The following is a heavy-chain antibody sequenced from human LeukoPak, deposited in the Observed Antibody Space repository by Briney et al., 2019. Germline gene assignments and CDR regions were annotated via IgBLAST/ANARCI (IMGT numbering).Heavy chain of an antibody. V-gene: IGHV3-23*01. CDR2: ISAAGII. CDR3: AKRVVGCSSSSCYIALDA. D-gene: IGHD2-2*02. CDR1: GVTFSGYA. Sequence: GGSLRLSCAASGVTFSGYAMSWVRQAPGKGLEWVSGISAAGIINYMDSVKGRFTISRDNSKNTLYLQMTSLRAEDTAMYYCAKRVVGCSSSSCYIALDAWGQGNLVTVSS. J-gene: IGHJ5*02.